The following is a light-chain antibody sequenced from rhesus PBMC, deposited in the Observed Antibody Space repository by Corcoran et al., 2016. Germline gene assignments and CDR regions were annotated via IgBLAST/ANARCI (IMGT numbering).Light chain of an antibody. CDR2: YAN. J-gene: IGKJ4*01. V-gene: IGKV1-32*01. Sequence: DIQMTQSTSSLSASVGDRVTITCRASLGASRYLYWYQQKPGKAPKILIYYANRLESGVPSRFRGSVAGTEFTLTISRLRPEDVATYYCQQYNRLLTFGGGTKVELK. CDR3: QQYNRLLT. CDR1: LGASRY.